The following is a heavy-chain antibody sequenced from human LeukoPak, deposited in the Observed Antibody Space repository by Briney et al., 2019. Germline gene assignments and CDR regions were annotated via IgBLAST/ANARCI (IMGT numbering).Heavy chain of an antibody. Sequence: GGSLRLSCAASGFTFSSYSMNWVRQAPGKGLEWVSSISSSSSYIYYADSVKGRFTISRDNAKNSLYLQMNSLRAEDTAVYYCARSRGDYVGGLFDYWGQGTLVTVSS. CDR3: ARSRGDYVGGLFDY. V-gene: IGHV3-21*01. CDR2: ISSSSSYI. J-gene: IGHJ4*02. CDR1: GFTFSSYS. D-gene: IGHD4-17*01.